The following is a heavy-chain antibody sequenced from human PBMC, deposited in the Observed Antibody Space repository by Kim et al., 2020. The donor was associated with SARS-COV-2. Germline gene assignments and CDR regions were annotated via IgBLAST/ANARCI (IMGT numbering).Heavy chain of an antibody. J-gene: IGHJ6*02. V-gene: IGHV3-7*01. Sequence: GGSLRLSCAASGFTFSSYWMSWVRQAPGKGLEWVANIKQDGSEKYYVDSVKGRFTISRDNAKNSLYLQMNSLRAEDTAVYYCAGEGDGYNFPYCYGMDVWGQGTTVTVSS. D-gene: IGHD5-12*01. CDR1: GFTFSSYW. CDR3: AGEGDGYNFPYCYGMDV. CDR2: IKQDGSEK.